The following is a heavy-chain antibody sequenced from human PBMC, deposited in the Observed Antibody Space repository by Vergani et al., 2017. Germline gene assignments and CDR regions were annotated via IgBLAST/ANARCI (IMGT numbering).Heavy chain of an antibody. V-gene: IGHV3-7*03. CDR1: GFTFSSYW. CDR2: IKQDGSWK. CDR3: ARSQPYYYGSGSDDAFDM. J-gene: IGHJ3*02. D-gene: IGHD3-10*01. Sequence: EVQLVESGGGLVQPGGSLRLSCAASGFTFSSYWMSWVRQAPGKGLEWVANIKQDGSWKYYVDSVKGRFTISRDNAKNSLYLQMNCLRAEDTAVYYCARSQPYYYGSGSDDAFDMWGQGTMVTVSS.